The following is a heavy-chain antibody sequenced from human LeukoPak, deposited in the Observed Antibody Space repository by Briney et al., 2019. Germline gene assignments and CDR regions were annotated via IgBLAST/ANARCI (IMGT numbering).Heavy chain of an antibody. CDR1: GFPFSTSW. CDR2: INSDGSRT. Sequence: RGSLRLSCAASGFPFSTSWMHWVRQAPGKGLVWVSRINSDGSRTTYADSVKGRITISRDNAKNTLYLQMNSLRAEDTAVYYCSRGFPFDPWGQGPLVTASS. J-gene: IGHJ5*02. V-gene: IGHV3-74*01. D-gene: IGHD3-10*01. CDR3: SRGFPFDP.